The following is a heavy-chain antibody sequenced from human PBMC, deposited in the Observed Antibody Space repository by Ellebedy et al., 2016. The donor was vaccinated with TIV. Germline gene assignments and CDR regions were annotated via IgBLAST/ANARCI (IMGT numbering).Heavy chain of an antibody. D-gene: IGHD3-16*02. V-gene: IGHV5-51*01. CDR3: ARVMITFGGVIVKGYYYGMDA. Sequence: GESLKISCKGSGYSFTSYWIGWVRQMPGKGLEWMGIIYPGDSDTRYSPSFQGQITISADKSISTAYLQWSSLKASDTAMYYCARVMITFGGVIVKGYYYGMDAWGQGTAVTVSS. CDR1: GYSFTSYW. CDR2: IYPGDSDT. J-gene: IGHJ6*02.